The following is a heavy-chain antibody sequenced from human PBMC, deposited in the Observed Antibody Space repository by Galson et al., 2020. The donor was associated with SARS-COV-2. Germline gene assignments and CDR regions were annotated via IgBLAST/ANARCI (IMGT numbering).Heavy chain of an antibody. CDR2: ITTSSTYI. J-gene: IGHJ6*03. Sequence: GESLKISCVGSGFTFSSYTMNWVRQVPGKGLEWVSSITTSSTYINYADSVKGRFTISRDNAKNSLYLQMNSLRAGDTALYFCARTGTPHYNYSYYMDVWGKGTTVTVSS. V-gene: IGHV3-21*01. D-gene: IGHD6-13*01. CDR3: ARTGTPHYNYSYYMDV. CDR1: GFTFSSYT.